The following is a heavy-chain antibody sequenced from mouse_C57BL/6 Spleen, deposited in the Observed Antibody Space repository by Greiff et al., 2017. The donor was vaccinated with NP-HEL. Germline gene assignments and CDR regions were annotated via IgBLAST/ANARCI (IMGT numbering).Heavy chain of an antibody. D-gene: IGHD1-1*01. V-gene: IGHV1-82*01. J-gene: IGHJ1*03. CDR1: GYAFSSSW. CDR2: IYPGDGDT. Sequence: VQLQQSGPELVKPGASVKISCKASGYAFSSSWMNWVKQRPGKGLEWIGRIYPGDGDTNYNGKFKGKATLTADKSSSTAYMQLSSLTSEDSSVYFCARGYRSSSRYFDVWGTGTTVTVSS. CDR3: ARGYRSSSRYFDV.